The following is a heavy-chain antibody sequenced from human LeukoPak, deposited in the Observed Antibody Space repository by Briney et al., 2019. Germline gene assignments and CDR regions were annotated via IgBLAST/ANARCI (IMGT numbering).Heavy chain of an antibody. CDR1: GYTFTVDY. D-gene: IGHD6-13*01. CDR3: ASRTTAGTTPPDS. Sequence: ASVKVSCTASGYTFTVDYMHWVRQAPGQGLEWMGWINPNSGGTNYAQKFQGRVTMTRDTSISTAYMDLSRLGSDDTAVYYCASRTTAGTTPPDSWGQGTLVIVSS. CDR2: INPNSGGT. J-gene: IGHJ4*02. V-gene: IGHV1-2*02.